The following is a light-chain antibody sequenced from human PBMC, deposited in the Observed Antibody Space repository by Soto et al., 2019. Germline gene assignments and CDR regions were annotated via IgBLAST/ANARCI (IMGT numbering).Light chain of an antibody. CDR2: KAS. CDR1: QSISSW. Sequence: DIQMTQSPSTLSASVGDRITITCRASQSISSWLAWYQQKPGKAPKLLIYKASSLESGVPSRFSGSGSGTEFTLTISSLQSDDFATYYCQQYINSLRTFGQGTKVDIK. J-gene: IGKJ1*01. V-gene: IGKV1-5*03. CDR3: QQYINSLRT.